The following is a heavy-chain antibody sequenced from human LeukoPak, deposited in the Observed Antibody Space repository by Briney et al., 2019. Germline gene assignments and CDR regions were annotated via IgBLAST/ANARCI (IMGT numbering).Heavy chain of an antibody. CDR1: GFTFDDYA. CDR2: ISWNSGSI. J-gene: IGHJ2*01. V-gene: IGHV3-9*01. CDR3: ATDGNFDL. Sequence: AGGSLRLSCAASGFTFDDYAMHWVRQAPGKGLEWVSGISWNSGSIGYADSVKGRFTISRDNAKNSLYLQMNSLRAEDTALYYCATDGNFDLWGRGTLVTVSS.